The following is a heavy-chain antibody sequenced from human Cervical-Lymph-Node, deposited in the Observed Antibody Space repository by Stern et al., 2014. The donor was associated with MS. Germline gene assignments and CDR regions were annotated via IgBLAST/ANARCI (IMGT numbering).Heavy chain of an antibody. V-gene: IGHV1-69*01. CDR3: ARDGRHTDNYGLDV. CDR1: GGTFNVYA. J-gene: IGHJ6*02. CDR2: IIPIFGTA. D-gene: IGHD3-9*01. Sequence: VQLVESGAEVKKPGSSVKVSCKAFGGTFNVYAINWLRQAPGQVLEWMGGIIPIFGTANYAQKCQGRVTITADESTRTSSMQLSSLRYDDTAVYYCARDGRHTDNYGLDVWGQGTTVTVSS.